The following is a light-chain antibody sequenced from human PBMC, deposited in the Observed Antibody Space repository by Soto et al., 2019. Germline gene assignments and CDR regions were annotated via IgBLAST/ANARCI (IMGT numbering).Light chain of an antibody. CDR3: CSYAATYPWV. V-gene: IGLV2-11*01. J-gene: IGLJ3*02. CDR2: DVS. CDR1: SSDVGGYNY. Sequence: QSALTQPRSVSGSPGQSVTISCTGTSSDVGGYNYVSWYQQNPGKAPKLMIYDVSKRPSGVPDRFSGSKSGNTASLTISGLQGEDEADYYCCSYAATYPWVFGGGTKVTVL.